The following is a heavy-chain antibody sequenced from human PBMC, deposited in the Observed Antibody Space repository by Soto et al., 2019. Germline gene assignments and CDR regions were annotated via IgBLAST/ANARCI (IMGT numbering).Heavy chain of an antibody. J-gene: IGHJ3*02. D-gene: IGHD2-2*01. CDR3: ARVEEDIVVVPAADAFDI. CDR1: GGSISSYY. CDR2: IYYSGST. V-gene: IGHV4-59*01. Sequence: SETLSLTCTVSGGSISSYYWSWIRQPPGKGLEWIGHIYYSGSTNYNPSLKSRVTISVDTSKNQFSLKLSSVTAADTAVYYCARVEEDIVVVPAADAFDIWGQGTMVTVSS.